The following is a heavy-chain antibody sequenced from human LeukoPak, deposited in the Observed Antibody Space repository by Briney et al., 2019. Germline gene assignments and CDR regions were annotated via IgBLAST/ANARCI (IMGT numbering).Heavy chain of an antibody. CDR2: IYYSGST. CDR1: GGSISSSSYY. J-gene: IGHJ3*02. Sequence: SETLSLTCTVSGGSISSSSYYWGWIRQPPGKGLEWIGSIYYSGSTYYNPSLKSRVTISVDTSKNQFSLKLSSVTAADTAVYYCARDPRIAAAGTLARSAFDIWGQGTMVTVSS. D-gene: IGHD6-13*01. CDR3: ARDPRIAAAGTLARSAFDI. V-gene: IGHV4-39*07.